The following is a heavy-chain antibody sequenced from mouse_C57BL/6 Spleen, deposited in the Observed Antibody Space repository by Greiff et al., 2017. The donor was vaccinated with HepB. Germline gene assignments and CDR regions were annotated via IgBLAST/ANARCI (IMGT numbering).Heavy chain of an antibody. CDR2: IYPGDGDT. V-gene: IGHV1-82*01. CDR3: ARGTMGTTAWFAY. Sequence: VQLQQSGPELVKPGASVKISCKASGYAFSSSWMNWVKQRPGKGLEWIGRIYPGDGDTNYNGKFKGKATLTADKSSSTAYMQLSSLTSEDSAVYFCARGTMGTTAWFAYWGQGTLVTVSA. D-gene: IGHD2-14*01. CDR1: GYAFSSSW. J-gene: IGHJ3*01.